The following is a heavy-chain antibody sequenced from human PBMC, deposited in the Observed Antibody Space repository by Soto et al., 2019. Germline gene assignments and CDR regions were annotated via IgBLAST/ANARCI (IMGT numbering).Heavy chain of an antibody. J-gene: IGHJ4*02. D-gene: IGHD1-7*01. CDR2: ISAYNGDT. CDR1: GYTFTSNG. V-gene: IGHV1-18*01. CDR3: ATMGTSATGLYYFDY. Sequence: GASVKVSCKASGYTFTSNGISWVRQAPGQGLEWMGWISAYNGDTNYAQKLQGRVTMTTDTSTSTAYMELRSLRSDDTAVYYCATMGTSATGLYYFDYWGQGTLVTVSS.